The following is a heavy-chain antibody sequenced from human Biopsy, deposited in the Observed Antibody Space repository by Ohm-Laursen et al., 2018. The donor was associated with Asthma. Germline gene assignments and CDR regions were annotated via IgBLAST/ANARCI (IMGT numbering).Heavy chain of an antibody. D-gene: IGHD1-26*01. V-gene: IGHV3-30*18. CDR1: GFTSSNYG. J-gene: IGHJ4*02. Sequence: SLRLSCSASGFTSSNYGMHWVRQAPGKGLDWVAVISFDGSNKNYTDSVKGRFTISRDNSRNTLHLQMNSLRAEDTAVYYCAKDVFPGWELRRGPDYWGQGTLVTVSS. CDR3: AKDVFPGWELRRGPDY. CDR2: ISFDGSNK.